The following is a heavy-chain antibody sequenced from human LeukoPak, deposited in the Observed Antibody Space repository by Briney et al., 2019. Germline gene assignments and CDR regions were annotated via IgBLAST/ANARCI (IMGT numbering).Heavy chain of an antibody. CDR2: IYYSGST. Sequence: SETLSLTCAVYGGSFSGYYWSWIRQPPGKGLEWIGYIYYSGSTYYNPSLKSRVTISVDTSKNQFSLKLSSVTAADTAVYYCAREVEGIPSSYIWGQGTMVTVSS. D-gene: IGHD6-13*01. J-gene: IGHJ3*02. CDR1: GGSFSGYY. CDR3: AREVEGIPSSYI. V-gene: IGHV4-30-4*01.